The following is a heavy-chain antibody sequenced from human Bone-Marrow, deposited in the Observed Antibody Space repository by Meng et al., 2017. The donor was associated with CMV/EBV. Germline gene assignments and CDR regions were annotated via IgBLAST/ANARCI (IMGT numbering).Heavy chain of an antibody. V-gene: IGHV1-2*02. Sequence: ASVKVSCKASGYTFTGYYMHWVRQAPGQGLEWMGWINPNSGGTNYAQKFQGRVTMTRDTSISTAYMELSRLRSDDTAVYYCARARDIVVVPAAILGWGYDYWGQGTLVTGSS. D-gene: IGHD2-2*02. CDR3: ARARDIVVVPAAILGWGYDY. CDR2: INPNSGGT. J-gene: IGHJ4*02. CDR1: GYTFTGYY.